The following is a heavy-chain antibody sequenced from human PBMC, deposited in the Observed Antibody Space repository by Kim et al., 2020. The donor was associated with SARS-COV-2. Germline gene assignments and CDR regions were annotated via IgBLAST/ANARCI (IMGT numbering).Heavy chain of an antibody. V-gene: IGHV4-4*02. CDR2: IYHSGST. CDR3: ASRMSDYDSSEDAFDI. CDR1: GGSISSSNW. Sequence: SETLSLTCAVSGGSISSSNWWSWVRQPPGKGLEWIGEIYHSGSTNYNPSLKSRVTISVDKSKNQFSLKLSSVTAADTAVYYCASRMSDYDSSEDAFDIWGQGTMVTVSS. D-gene: IGHD3-22*01. J-gene: IGHJ3*02.